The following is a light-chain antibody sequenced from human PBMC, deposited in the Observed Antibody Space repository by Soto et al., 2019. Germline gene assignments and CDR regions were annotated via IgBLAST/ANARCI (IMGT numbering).Light chain of an antibody. CDR1: SSNIGAGYD. Sequence: QSVLTQPPSVYGDPGQRVTISCPGSSSNIGAGYDVHWYQQLPETAPKLLIYGNSNRPSWVPDRFSGSKTGTSAALATTGLQAEDEADYYFQSYDSSLSGWVFGGGTKLTVL. V-gene: IGLV1-40*01. J-gene: IGLJ3*02. CDR3: QSYDSSLSGWV. CDR2: GNS.